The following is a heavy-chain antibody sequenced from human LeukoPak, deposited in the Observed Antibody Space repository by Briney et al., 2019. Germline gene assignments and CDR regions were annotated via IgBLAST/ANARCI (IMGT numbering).Heavy chain of an antibody. CDR1: GGTFSSYA. V-gene: IGHV1-69*13. D-gene: IGHD2-15*01. CDR3: ARDHVVGLAPFDP. CDR2: IIPIFGTA. J-gene: IGHJ5*02. Sequence: SVKVSCEASGGTFSSYAISWVRQAPGQGLEWMGGIIPIFGTANYAQKFQGRVTITADESTSTAYMELSSLRSEDTAVYYCARDHVVGLAPFDPWGQGTLVTVSS.